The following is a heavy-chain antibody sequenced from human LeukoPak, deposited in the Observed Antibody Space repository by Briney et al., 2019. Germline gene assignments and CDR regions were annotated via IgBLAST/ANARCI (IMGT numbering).Heavy chain of an antibody. Sequence: SETLSLTCTVSGDSISGSNYHWGWICQPPGMGLEWLGNVHRSGRAYYNESLRGRTTISVDTSKNQFSLRLASMTTADTAVYYCAREPDAWGQGILVTVSS. CDR3: AREPDA. CDR1: GDSISGSNYH. CDR2: VHRSGRA. V-gene: IGHV4-39*07. J-gene: IGHJ5*02.